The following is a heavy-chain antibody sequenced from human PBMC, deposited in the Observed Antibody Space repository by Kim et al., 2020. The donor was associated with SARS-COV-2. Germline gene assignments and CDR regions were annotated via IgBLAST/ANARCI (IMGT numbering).Heavy chain of an antibody. D-gene: IGHD2-15*01. CDR2: IYYSGNT. CDR1: GASISNYY. V-gene: IGHV4-59*01. J-gene: IGHJ4*02. Sequence: SETLSLTCTVSGASISNYYWSWIRQPPGKGLEWIGYIYYSGNTNYNPSLKSRVTMSVDTSNNQFSLKLSSVTAADTAVYFCARASGYCSGGICYHPFDYWGQGTLVTVSS. CDR3: ARASGYCSGGICYHPFDY.